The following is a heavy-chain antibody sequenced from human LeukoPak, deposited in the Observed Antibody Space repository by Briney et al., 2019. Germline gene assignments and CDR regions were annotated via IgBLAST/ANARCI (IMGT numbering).Heavy chain of an antibody. Sequence: GESLKISCKGSGYSFTSYWIGWVRQMPGKGLEWMVIIYPGDSDTRYSPSFQGQVTISGDKSISTAYLQWSSLKASDTAMYYCARGVPYDYVWGSQPGYFDYWGQGTLVTVSS. V-gene: IGHV5-51*01. D-gene: IGHD3-16*01. J-gene: IGHJ4*02. CDR3: ARGVPYDYVWGSQPGYFDY. CDR2: IYPGDSDT. CDR1: GYSFTSYW.